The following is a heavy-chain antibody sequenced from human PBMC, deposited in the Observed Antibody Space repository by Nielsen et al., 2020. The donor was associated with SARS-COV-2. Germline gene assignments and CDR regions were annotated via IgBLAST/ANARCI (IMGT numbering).Heavy chain of an antibody. J-gene: IGHJ3*02. CDR1: GGSISSGGYY. CDR2: IYYSGST. CDR3: ARAPRGIYDFWSGSIDAFDI. Sequence: SETLSLTCTVSGGSISSGGYYWSWIRQHPGKGLEWIGYIYYSGSTNYNPSLKSRVTISVDTSKNQFSLKLSSVTAADTAVYYCARAPRGIYDFWSGSIDAFDIWGQGTMVTVSS. V-gene: IGHV4-61*08. D-gene: IGHD3-3*01.